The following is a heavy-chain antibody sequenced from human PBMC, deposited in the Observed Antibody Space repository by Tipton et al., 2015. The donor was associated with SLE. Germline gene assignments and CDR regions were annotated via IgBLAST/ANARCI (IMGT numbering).Heavy chain of an antibody. V-gene: IGHV3-48*03. J-gene: IGHJ4*02. CDR3: AVEGDSGLFDY. CDR1: GFTFSSYE. D-gene: IGHD5-12*01. Sequence: SLRLSCAASGFTFSSYEMNWVRQAPGKGLEWVSYISSGGSTIYYADSVKGRFTISRDNSKNTLYLQMNSLRAEDTAVYYCAVEGDSGLFDYWGQGTLVTVSS. CDR2: ISSGGSTI.